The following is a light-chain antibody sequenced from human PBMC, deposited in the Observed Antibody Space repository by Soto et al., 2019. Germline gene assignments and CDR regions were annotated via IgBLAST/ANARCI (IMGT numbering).Light chain of an antibody. CDR3: QAWDSSIVV. Sequence: SYELTQPPSVSVSPGQTASITCSGDKLGDKYACWYQQKPGHSPVLVIYQDSKRPSGIPERFSGSNSGNTATLTISGTQAIDEADSYCQAWDSSIVVFGGGTQLTVL. CDR1: KLGDKY. CDR2: QDS. J-gene: IGLJ2*01. V-gene: IGLV3-1*01.